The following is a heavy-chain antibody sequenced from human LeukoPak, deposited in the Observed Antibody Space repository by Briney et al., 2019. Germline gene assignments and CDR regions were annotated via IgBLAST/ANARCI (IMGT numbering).Heavy chain of an antibody. D-gene: IGHD4-17*01. J-gene: IGHJ3*02. Sequence: SETLSLTCAVSGDSFSSHYWTWIRQPPGRGLEWIGYISYIGTTNYNPSLKSRVTISIDTSKNQFPLKLSSETTADTAVYYCARDLVTVTKGFDIWGLGTMVSVSS. CDR3: ARDLVTVTKGFDI. CDR2: ISYIGTT. CDR1: GDSFSSHY. V-gene: IGHV4-59*11.